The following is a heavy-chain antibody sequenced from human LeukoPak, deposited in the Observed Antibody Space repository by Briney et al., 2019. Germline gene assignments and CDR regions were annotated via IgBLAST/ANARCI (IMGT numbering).Heavy chain of an antibody. Sequence: PSETLSLTCTVSGNSISSGDNYWSWIRQPAGKGLEWIGRIHTSGSTNYNPSLKSRVTISVDTSKNQFSLKLSSVTAADTAVYYCARQIWFGEFGFDPWGQGTLVTVSS. D-gene: IGHD3-10*01. CDR1: GNSISSGDNY. V-gene: IGHV4-61*02. J-gene: IGHJ5*02. CDR3: ARQIWFGEFGFDP. CDR2: IHTSGST.